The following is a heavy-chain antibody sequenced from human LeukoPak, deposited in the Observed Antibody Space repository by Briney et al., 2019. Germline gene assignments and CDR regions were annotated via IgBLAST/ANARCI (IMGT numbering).Heavy chain of an antibody. CDR1: GGSISSYY. CDR2: IYYSGST. V-gene: IGHV4-39*07. J-gene: IGHJ3*02. D-gene: IGHD4-17*01. CDR3: ARDLDYGDYAYAFDI. Sequence: SETLSLTCTVSGGSISSYYWSWIRQPPGKGLEWIGSIYYSGSTYYNPSLKSRVTISVDTSKNQFSLKLSSVTAADTAVYYCARDLDYGDYAYAFDIWGQGTMVTVSS.